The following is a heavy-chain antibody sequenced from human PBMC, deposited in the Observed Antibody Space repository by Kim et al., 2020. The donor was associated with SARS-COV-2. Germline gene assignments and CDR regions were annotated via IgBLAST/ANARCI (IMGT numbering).Heavy chain of an antibody. J-gene: IGHJ4*02. D-gene: IGHD5-12*01. CDR1: GGSISSGGYY. CDR2: IYYSGST. CDR3: ARKDGYNPVDY. V-gene: IGHV4-31*03. Sequence: SETLSLTCTVSGGSISSGGYYWSWIRQHPGKGLEWIGYIYYSGSTYYNPSLKSRVTISVDTSKNQFSLKLSSVTAADTAVYYCARKDGYNPVDYWGQGTLVTVSS.